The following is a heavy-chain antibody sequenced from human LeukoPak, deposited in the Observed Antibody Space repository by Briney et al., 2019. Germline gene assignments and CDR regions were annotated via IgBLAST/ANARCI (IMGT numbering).Heavy chain of an antibody. CDR3: ARDCSGGSCYSGWGYYYGMDV. CDR2: MYSGGDT. Sequence: GGSLRLSCAASGFTVGANHMNWVRQVPGKGLDWVSVMYSGGDTYYADSVKGRFTFSRDNSKNTLHLQMNSLRPEDTAVYYCARDCSGGSCYSGWGYYYGMDVWGQGTTVTVSS. V-gene: IGHV3-66*01. D-gene: IGHD2-15*01. CDR1: GFTVGANH. J-gene: IGHJ6*02.